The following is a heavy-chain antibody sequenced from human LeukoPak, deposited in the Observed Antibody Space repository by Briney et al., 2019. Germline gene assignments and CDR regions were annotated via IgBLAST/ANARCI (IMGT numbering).Heavy chain of an antibody. CDR2: IKQDGSEK. J-gene: IGHJ4*02. CDR1: GFIFSDYW. CDR3: AREYCSGGTCYLPGY. Sequence: GGSLRLSCAVSGFIFSDYWMSWVRQAPGTGLEWVANIKQDGSEKYYVDSVKGRFTISRDNAKNSLYLQMNSLRAEDTAVYYCAREYCSGGTCYLPGYWGQGTLVTVSS. V-gene: IGHV3-7*03. D-gene: IGHD2-15*01.